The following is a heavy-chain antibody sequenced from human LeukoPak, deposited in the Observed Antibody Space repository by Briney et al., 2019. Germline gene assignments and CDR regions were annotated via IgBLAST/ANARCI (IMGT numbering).Heavy chain of an antibody. D-gene: IGHD1-26*01. CDR3: ARRSYDRFTFDS. J-gene: IGHJ4*02. CDR2: TYHTGST. CDR1: DYSSRSGYY. Sequence: PSETLSLXCAVSDYSSRSGYYWGWFQQPPGKGLEWIATTYHTGSTYYNPSLKSRVTISVDKSKNHFSLKVTSVTAADTAVYYCARRSYDRFTFDSWGQGTLVTVSS. V-gene: IGHV4-38-2*01.